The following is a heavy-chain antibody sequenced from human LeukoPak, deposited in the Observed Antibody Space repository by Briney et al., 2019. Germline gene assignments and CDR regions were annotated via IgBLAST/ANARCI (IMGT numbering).Heavy chain of an antibody. D-gene: IGHD5-18*01. Sequence: KPSETLSLTCAVYGGSFSGYYWSWVRQPPGKGLEWIGEINHSGSTNYNPSLKSRVTISVDTSKNQFSLKLSSVTAADTAVYYCAARQRRGYSYGPYYFDYWGQGTLVTVSS. J-gene: IGHJ4*02. V-gene: IGHV4-34*01. CDR2: INHSGST. CDR3: AARQRRGYSYGPYYFDY. CDR1: GGSFSGYY.